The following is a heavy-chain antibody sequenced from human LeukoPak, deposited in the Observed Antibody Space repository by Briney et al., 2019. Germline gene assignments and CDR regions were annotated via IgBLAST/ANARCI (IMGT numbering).Heavy chain of an antibody. Sequence: GRSLRLSCAASGSTFDDYAMHWVRQAPGKGLEWVSGISWNSGSIGYADSVKGRFTISRDNAKNSLYLQMNSLRAEDTALYYCAKGATIFGVVIMSYFDYWGQGTLVTVSS. V-gene: IGHV3-9*01. CDR3: AKGATIFGVVIMSYFDY. CDR2: ISWNSGSI. D-gene: IGHD3-3*01. CDR1: GSTFDDYA. J-gene: IGHJ4*02.